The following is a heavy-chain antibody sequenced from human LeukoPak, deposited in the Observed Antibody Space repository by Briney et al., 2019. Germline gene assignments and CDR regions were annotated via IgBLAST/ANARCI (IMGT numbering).Heavy chain of an antibody. CDR3: ARDLAWGAFDY. CDR1: GFSFSRYW. D-gene: IGHD7-27*01. Sequence: GGSLRLSCAASGFSFSRYWMSWVRQAPGKGLEWLSGISPRGGGTYYADSVKGRFTISRDDSKNTLSLQMNSLTVEDTAVYYCARDLAWGAFDYWGQGTLVTVSS. CDR2: ISPRGGGT. J-gene: IGHJ4*02. V-gene: IGHV3-23*01.